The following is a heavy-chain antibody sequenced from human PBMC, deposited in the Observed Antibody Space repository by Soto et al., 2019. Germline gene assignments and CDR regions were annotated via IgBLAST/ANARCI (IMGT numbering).Heavy chain of an antibody. CDR3: ARDGGAARRYGMDV. J-gene: IGHJ6*02. CDR2: ISSSSSPI. V-gene: IGHV3-48*02. Sequence: EVQLVESGGGLVQPGGSLRLSCAASEFTFSSYSMNWVRQAPGKGLEWVSYISSSSSPIYYADSVKGRFTISRDNAKNSLYLQMNSLRDEGTAVYYCARDGGAARRYGMDVWGQGTTVTVSS. CDR1: EFTFSSYS. D-gene: IGHD6-6*01.